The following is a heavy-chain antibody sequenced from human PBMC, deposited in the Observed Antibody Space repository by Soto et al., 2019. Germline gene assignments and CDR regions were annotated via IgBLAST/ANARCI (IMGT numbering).Heavy chain of an antibody. CDR1: GGSISSGGYY. V-gene: IGHV4-31*03. CDR3: ARARYSRRWYYIDY. D-gene: IGHD6-13*01. CDR2: INYSGST. J-gene: IGHJ4*02. Sequence: PSETLSLTCTVSGGSISSGGYYWSWIRQHPGKGREWICYINYSGSTYYNPSLKSRVTISVDTSKNQFSLKLSPVTAADTAVYYWARARYSRRWYYIDYWGQGTLVTVSS.